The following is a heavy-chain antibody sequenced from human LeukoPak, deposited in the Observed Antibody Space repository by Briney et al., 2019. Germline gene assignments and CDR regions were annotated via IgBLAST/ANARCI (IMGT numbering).Heavy chain of an antibody. CDR1: GYTFTGYY. V-gene: IGHV1-2*02. CDR3: ARGLPAVAGLDAFDI. CDR2: INPNSGGT. D-gene: IGHD6-19*01. Sequence: ASVKVSCKASGYTFTGYYMHWVRQAPGQGLEWMGWINPNSGGTNYAQKFQGRVTMTRDTSISTAYMELSRLRSDDTAVYYCARGLPAVAGLDAFDIWGQGTTVTVSS. J-gene: IGHJ3*02.